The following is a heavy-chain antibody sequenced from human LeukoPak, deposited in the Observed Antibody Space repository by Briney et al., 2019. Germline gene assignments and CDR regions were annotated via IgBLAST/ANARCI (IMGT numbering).Heavy chain of an antibody. Sequence: SETLSLTCALSGGSISSSPYYWGWIRQPPGKGLEWIGSIYYSGNTYHNPSLKSRVTILVDTSKNQFSLKLSSLTAADTAVYYCARDRSDNWGLFDYWGQGTLVTVSS. CDR2: IYYSGNT. CDR3: ARDRSDNWGLFDY. V-gene: IGHV4-39*07. J-gene: IGHJ4*02. CDR1: GGSISSSPYY. D-gene: IGHD1-1*01.